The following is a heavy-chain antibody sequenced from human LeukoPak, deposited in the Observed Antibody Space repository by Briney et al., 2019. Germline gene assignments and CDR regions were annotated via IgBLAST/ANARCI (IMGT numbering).Heavy chain of an antibody. D-gene: IGHD3-22*01. CDR1: GFTFSSYW. CDR2: INSDGSDT. V-gene: IGHV3-74*01. CDR3: ARGWVPSDITLK. Sequence: PGGSLRLSCAASGFTFSSYWMHWVRQAPGKGLVWVARINSDGSDTNYADSVKGRFTISRDNARNTVHLQMSCLRAEDTAVYYCARGWVPSDITLKWGQGTMVTASS. J-gene: IGHJ3*01.